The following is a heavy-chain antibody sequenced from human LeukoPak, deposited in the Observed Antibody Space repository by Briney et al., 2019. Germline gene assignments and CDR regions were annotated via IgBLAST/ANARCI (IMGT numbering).Heavy chain of an antibody. J-gene: IGHJ6*03. CDR1: GFTFSSYS. CDR2: ISSSSSTI. V-gene: IGHV3-48*01. Sequence: PGGSLRLSCAASGFTFSSYSMNWVRQAPGKGLEWVSYISSSSSTIYYADSVKGRFTISRDNAKNSLYLQMNSLRAEDTAVYYCARVAVVAATHYYYYYMDVWGKGTTVTISS. CDR3: ARVAVVAATHYYYYYMDV. D-gene: IGHD2-15*01.